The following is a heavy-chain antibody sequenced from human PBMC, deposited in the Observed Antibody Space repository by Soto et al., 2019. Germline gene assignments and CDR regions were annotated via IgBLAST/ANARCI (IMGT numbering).Heavy chain of an antibody. CDR3: ARTGSVCDYYDSSGTAGYYYGMDV. D-gene: IGHD3-22*01. CDR2: IYYSGST. J-gene: IGHJ6*02. Sequence: PSETLSLTCTVSGGSISSSSYYWGWIRQPPGKGLEWIGSIYYSGSTYYNPSLKSRVTISVDTSKNQFSLKLSSVTAADTAVYYCARTGSVCDYYDSSGTAGYYYGMDVWGQGTTVTVSS. V-gene: IGHV4-39*01. CDR1: GGSISSSSYY.